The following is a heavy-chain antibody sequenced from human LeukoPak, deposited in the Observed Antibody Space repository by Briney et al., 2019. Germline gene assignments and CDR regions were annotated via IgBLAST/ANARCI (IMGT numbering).Heavy chain of an antibody. Sequence: GGSLRLSCAASGFTFSNAWMNWVRRAPGKGPEWVGRIKSKTDGGTIEYAAPVKGRFIISRDDSKNTLYLQMNSLKTEDTAVYYCTASSGWHASGHASGYFDYWGQGTLVTVSS. D-gene: IGHD6-19*01. J-gene: IGHJ4*02. CDR2: IKSKTDGGTI. CDR1: GFTFSNAW. CDR3: TASSGWHASGHASGYFDY. V-gene: IGHV3-15*01.